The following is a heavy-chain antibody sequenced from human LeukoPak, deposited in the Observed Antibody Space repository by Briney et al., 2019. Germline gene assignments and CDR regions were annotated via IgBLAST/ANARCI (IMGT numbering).Heavy chain of an antibody. V-gene: IGHV3-7*01. J-gene: IGHJ3*02. CDR2: INQDGTET. D-gene: IGHD5-24*01. CDR1: GFVFNTYW. Sequence: GGSLRLSCVASGFVFNTYWIYWVRQAPGKGLEWVATINQDGTETRYVDSVKGRFTISRDNAKNSLYVQMNSLRAEDTAVYYCARERDGYTHDAFDIWGQGTMVTVSS. CDR3: ARERDGYTHDAFDI.